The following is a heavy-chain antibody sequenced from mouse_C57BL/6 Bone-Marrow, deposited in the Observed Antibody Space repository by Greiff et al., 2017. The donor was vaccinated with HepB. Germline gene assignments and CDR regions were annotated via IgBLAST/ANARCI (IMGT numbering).Heavy chain of an antibody. CDR3: ARLPFYAMDY. CDR1: GFTFSDYY. Sequence: EVMLVESGGGLVQPGGSLKLSCAASGFTFSDYYMYWVRQTPEKRLEWVAYISNGGGSTYYPDTVKGRFTISRDNAKNTLYLQMSRLKSEDTAMYYCARLPFYAMDYWGQGTSVTVSS. CDR2: ISNGGGST. V-gene: IGHV5-12*01. J-gene: IGHJ4*01.